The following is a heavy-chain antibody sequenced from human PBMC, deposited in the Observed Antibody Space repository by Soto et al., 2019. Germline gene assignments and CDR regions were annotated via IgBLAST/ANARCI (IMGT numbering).Heavy chain of an antibody. V-gene: IGHV1-69*08. CDR2: IIPILGIA. CDR1: GGTFSSYT. Sequence: QVQLVQSGAEVKKPGSSVKVSCKASGGTFSSYTISWVRQAPGQGLEWMGRIIPILGIANYAQKFQGRVTITADKSTSTAYMELSSLRSEDTAVYYCARDPQYFDSNGFDPWGQGTLVTVSS. J-gene: IGHJ5*02. CDR3: ARDPQYFDSNGFDP. D-gene: IGHD3-9*01.